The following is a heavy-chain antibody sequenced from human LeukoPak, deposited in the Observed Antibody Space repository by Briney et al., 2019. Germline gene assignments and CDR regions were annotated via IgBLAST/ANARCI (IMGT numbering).Heavy chain of an antibody. CDR2: ISWNSGSI. J-gene: IGHJ4*02. D-gene: IGHD2-15*01. CDR1: GFTFDDYA. V-gene: IGHV3-9*01. Sequence: GGSLRLSCAASGFTFDDYAMHWVRQAPGKGLEWVSGISWNSGSIGYADSVKGRFTISRDNARNSLYLQMNSLRAEDTAVYYCARDPGLYCSGGSCPGYWGQGTLVTVSS. CDR3: ARDPGLYCSGGSCPGY.